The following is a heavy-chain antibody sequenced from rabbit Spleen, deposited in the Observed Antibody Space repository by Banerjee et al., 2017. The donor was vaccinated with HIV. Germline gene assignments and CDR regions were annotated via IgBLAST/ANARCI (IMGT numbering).Heavy chain of an antibody. CDR1: GVSFTSNSY. CDR2: IDAGSSGFT. Sequence: QSLEESGGDLVKPGASLTLTCTASGVSFTSNSYMCWVRQAPGKGLEWIACIDAGSSGFTYFANWAKGRFTISKTSSTTVTLQMTSLTAADTATYFCARDTSTSFSSYGMDLWGQGTLVTVS. CDR3: ARDTSTSFSSYGMDL. J-gene: IGHJ6*01. V-gene: IGHV1S40*01. D-gene: IGHD1-1*01.